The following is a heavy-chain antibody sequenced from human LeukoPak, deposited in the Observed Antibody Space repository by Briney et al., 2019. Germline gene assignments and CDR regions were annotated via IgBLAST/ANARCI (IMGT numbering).Heavy chain of an antibody. Sequence: PSETLSLTCTVSGASISSYYWSCIRQPPGKGLEWIGYIYYIGYTNSNPSLKSRVTMSVDTSNHQFSLRLSSVTAADTAVYYCARGNADLLDWGQGTLVTVSS. CDR1: GASISSYY. D-gene: IGHD1-26*01. CDR2: IYYIGYT. V-gene: IGHV4-59*01. J-gene: IGHJ4*02. CDR3: ARGNADLLD.